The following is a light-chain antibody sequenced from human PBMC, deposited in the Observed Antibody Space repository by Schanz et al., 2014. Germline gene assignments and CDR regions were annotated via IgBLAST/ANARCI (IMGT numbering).Light chain of an antibody. J-gene: IGLJ3*02. Sequence: QLVLTQSSSASASLGSSVKLTCTLSSGHSSHTIAWHQQQPGSAPRYLMKIGDSGSYNKGSGIPDRFSGSSSGADRHLTISDLQSEDEADYYCETWDSNIHWVFGGGTKLTVL. CDR2: IGDSGSY. CDR1: SGHSSHT. CDR3: ETWDSNIHWV. V-gene: IGLV4-60*03.